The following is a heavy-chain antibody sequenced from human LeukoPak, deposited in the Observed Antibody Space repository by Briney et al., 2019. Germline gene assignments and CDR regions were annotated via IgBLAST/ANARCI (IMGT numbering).Heavy chain of an antibody. D-gene: IGHD6-13*01. CDR1: GNSISSYY. V-gene: IGHV4-4*07. CDR3: ARGFVAAAGTNFQH. J-gene: IGHJ1*01. Sequence: RTSETLSLTCTVSGNSISSYYWSWIRQPAGKGLEWIGRIYTSGSTNYNPSLKSRVTMSVDTSKNQFSLNLSSVTAADTAVYYCARGFVAAAGTNFQHWGQGTLVTVSS. CDR2: IYTSGST.